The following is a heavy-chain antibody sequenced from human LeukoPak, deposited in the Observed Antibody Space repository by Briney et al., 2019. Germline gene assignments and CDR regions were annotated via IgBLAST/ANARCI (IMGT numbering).Heavy chain of an antibody. CDR1: GGSFSGYY. J-gene: IGHJ4*02. V-gene: IGHV4-34*01. Sequence: SETLSLTCAVYGGSFSGYYWSWIRQPPGKGLEWIGEINHSGSTNYNPSLKSRVTISVDTSKNQFSLKLSSVTAADTAVYYCARELATVTNYFDYWGQGTLVTVPS. CDR3: ARELATVTNYFDY. CDR2: INHSGST. D-gene: IGHD4-17*01.